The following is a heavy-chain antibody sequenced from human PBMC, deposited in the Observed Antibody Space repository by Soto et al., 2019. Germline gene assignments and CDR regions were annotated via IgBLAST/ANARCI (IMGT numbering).Heavy chain of an antibody. CDR2: INAGNGNT. CDR1: GYTFTSYA. D-gene: IGHD3-3*01. CDR3: ARVRVTIFGVVRYYMDV. J-gene: IGHJ6*03. Sequence: ASVKVSCKASGYTFTSYAMHWVRQAPGQRLEWMGWINAGNGNTKYSQKFQGRVTITRDTSASTAYMELSSLRSEDTAVYYCARVRVTIFGVVRYYMDVWGKGTTVTVSS. V-gene: IGHV1-3*01.